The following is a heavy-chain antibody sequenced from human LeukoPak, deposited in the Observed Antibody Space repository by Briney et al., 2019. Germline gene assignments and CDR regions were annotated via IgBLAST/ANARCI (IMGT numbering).Heavy chain of an antibody. Sequence: GSLRLSCAASGFTFSSYSMNWVRQAPGKGLEWVSSISSSSSYIYYADSVKGRFTISRDNSKNTLYLQMNSLRAEDTAVYYCAKDLRYFDWLSNHEKGFDYWGQGTLVTVSS. D-gene: IGHD3-9*01. CDR3: AKDLRYFDWLSNHEKGFDY. CDR1: GFTFSSYS. CDR2: ISSSSSYI. J-gene: IGHJ4*02. V-gene: IGHV3-21*04.